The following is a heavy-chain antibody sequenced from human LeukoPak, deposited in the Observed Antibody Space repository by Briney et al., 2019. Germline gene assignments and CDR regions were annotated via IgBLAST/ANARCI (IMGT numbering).Heavy chain of an antibody. CDR3: ARYLKDYYDSSGLGAFDI. D-gene: IGHD3-22*01. CDR1: GGSISSGGYY. CDR2: IYYSGST. V-gene: IGHV4-61*08. J-gene: IGHJ3*02. Sequence: PSETLSLTCTVSGGSISSGGYYWSWIRQHPGKGLEWIGYIYYSGSTNYNPSLKSRVTISVDTSKNQFSLKLSSVTAADTAVYYCARYLKDYYDSSGLGAFDIWGQGTMVTVSS.